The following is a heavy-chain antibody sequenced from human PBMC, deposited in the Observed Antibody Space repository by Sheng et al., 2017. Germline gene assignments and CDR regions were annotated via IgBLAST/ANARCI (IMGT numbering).Heavy chain of an antibody. CDR1: GYTFTSYG. V-gene: IGHV1-18*01. Sequence: QVQMVQSGAEVKKPGASVRVSCKASGYTFTSYGISWVRQAPGQGLEWMGWISVYNGNTKYAQKLQGRVTMTTDTSTNTAYMELRSLRSDDTAVYYCARTIDILTGYAPNWIDPWAREPWSPSPQ. CDR3: ARTIDILTGYAPNWIDP. CDR2: ISVYNGNT. D-gene: IGHD3-9*01. J-gene: IGHJ5*02.